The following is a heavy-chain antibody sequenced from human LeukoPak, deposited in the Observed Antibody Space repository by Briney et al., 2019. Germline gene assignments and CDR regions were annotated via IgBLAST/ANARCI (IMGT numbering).Heavy chain of an antibody. CDR2: ISSSSYI. V-gene: IGHV3-21*01. CDR3: ARKGDYGGNGGDAFDI. J-gene: IGHJ3*02. Sequence: GGSLRLSCAASGFTFSSYWMSWVRQAPGKGLEWVSSISSSSYIYYADSVKGRFTISRDNAKNSLYLQMNSLRAEDTAVYYCARKGDYGGNGGDAFDIWGQGTMVTVSS. CDR1: GFTFSSYW. D-gene: IGHD4-23*01.